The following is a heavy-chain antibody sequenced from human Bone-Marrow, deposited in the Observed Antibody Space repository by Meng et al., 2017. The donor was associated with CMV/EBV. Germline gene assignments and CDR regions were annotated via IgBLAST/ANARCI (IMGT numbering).Heavy chain of an antibody. CDR1: GYTFTGYY. Sequence: ASVKVSCKASGYTFTGYYMHWVRQAPGQGLEWMGWINPNSGGTNYAQKLQSRVTMTRDTSISTAYMELSRLRSDDTAVYYCARGPRTTIFGVVIISSRASGGMDVWGQGTTVTVSS. J-gene: IGHJ6*02. CDR3: ARGPRTTIFGVVIISSRASGGMDV. CDR2: INPNSGGT. V-gene: IGHV1-2*02. D-gene: IGHD3-3*01.